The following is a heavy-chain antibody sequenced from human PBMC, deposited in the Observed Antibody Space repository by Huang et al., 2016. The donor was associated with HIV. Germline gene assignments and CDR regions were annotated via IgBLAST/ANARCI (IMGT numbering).Heavy chain of an antibody. CDR2: IFPYDPDT. Sequence: VQLAQSGAEVKKPGEYLKISCKGSGYSFSSYWIAWVRQMPGKGLEWVGFIFPYDPDTTYSPSFDGQVTISSDKSIGTAYLQWSSLKASDTAMYYCARRFSSSSGYFDYWGQGSLVTVSS. CDR1: GYSFSSYW. V-gene: IGHV5-51*01. J-gene: IGHJ4*02. CDR3: ARRFSSSSGYFDY. D-gene: IGHD6-6*01.